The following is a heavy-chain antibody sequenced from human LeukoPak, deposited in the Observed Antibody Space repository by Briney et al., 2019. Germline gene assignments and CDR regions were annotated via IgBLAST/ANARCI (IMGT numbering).Heavy chain of an antibody. CDR3: ARCGFWSGKYYFYYYMDV. J-gene: IGHJ6*03. Sequence: GASVKVSCKASGYTFTSYDINWVRQATGQGLEWMGWMNPNSGNTGYAQKFQGRVTITRNTSISTAYMELSSLRSEDTAVYYCARCGFWSGKYYFYYYMDVWGKGTTVTVSS. CDR2: MNPNSGNT. D-gene: IGHD3-3*01. V-gene: IGHV1-8*03. CDR1: GYTFTSYD.